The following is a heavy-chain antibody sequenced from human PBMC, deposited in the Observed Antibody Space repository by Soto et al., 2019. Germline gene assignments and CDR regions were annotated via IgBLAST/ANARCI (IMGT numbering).Heavy chain of an antibody. V-gene: IGHV3-23*01. Sequence: EVLLLESGGGLVQPGGSRRLSCAASEFIFSDYAMAWVRQAPGKALEWVSSISATGGHSSYADSVKGRFTISRDNVKNMLSLDMSDLSPEDTAVYYCAKDCRRLAVAGSAFDSWGQGTPVTVSS. D-gene: IGHD6-19*01. CDR3: AKDCRRLAVAGSAFDS. J-gene: IGHJ4*02. CDR2: ISATGGHS. CDR1: EFIFSDYA.